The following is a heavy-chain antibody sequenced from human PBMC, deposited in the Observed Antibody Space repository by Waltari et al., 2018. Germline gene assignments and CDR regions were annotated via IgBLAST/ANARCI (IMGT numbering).Heavy chain of an antibody. Sequence: PGGSLRLSCAASGFTFSSYEMNWVRQAPGKGLEWMGVIYPGDSDIRYSPSFQGHVTISADKSINTAYLQWSSLKASDTSFYFCARGKQLFDYWGQGTLVTVSS. D-gene: IGHD1-1*01. CDR1: GFTFSSYE. CDR3: ARGKQLFDY. J-gene: IGHJ4*02. CDR2: IYPGDSDI. V-gene: IGHV5-51*01.